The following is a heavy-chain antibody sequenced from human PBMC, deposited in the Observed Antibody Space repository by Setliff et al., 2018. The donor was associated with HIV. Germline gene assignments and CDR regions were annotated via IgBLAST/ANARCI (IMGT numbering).Heavy chain of an antibody. CDR3: ARLRINDF. Sequence: GGSLRLSCAASGFTFSDYYMSWIRQAPGKGLEWVSYISSSSSYTNYAYSVKGRFTISRDNAKNSLYLQMDGLRVEDTAVYYCARLRINDFWGQGTPVTVSS. J-gene: IGHJ4*02. CDR2: ISSSSSYT. V-gene: IGHV3-11*06. CDR1: GFTFSDYY.